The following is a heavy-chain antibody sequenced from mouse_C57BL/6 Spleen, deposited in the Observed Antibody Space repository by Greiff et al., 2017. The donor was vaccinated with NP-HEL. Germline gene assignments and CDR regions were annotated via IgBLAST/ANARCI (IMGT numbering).Heavy chain of an antibody. CDR3: AREGLYYGNYVGFAY. V-gene: IGHV1-53*01. J-gene: IGHJ3*01. CDR1: GYTFTSYW. D-gene: IGHD2-1*01. Sequence: QVQLKESGTELVKPGASVKLSCKASGYTFTSYWMHWVKQRPGQGLEWIGNINPSNGGTNYNEKFKSKATLTVDKSSSTAYMQLSSLTSEDSAVYYCAREGLYYGNYVGFAYWGQGTLVTVSA. CDR2: INPSNGGT.